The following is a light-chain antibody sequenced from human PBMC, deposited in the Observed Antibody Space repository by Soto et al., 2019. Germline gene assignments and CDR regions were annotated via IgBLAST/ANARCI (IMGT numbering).Light chain of an antibody. Sequence: SVLTQPASVSVSPGQSITISCTGTSSDVGGYNYVSWYQQHPGKAPKLMIYDVSNRLSGVSNRFSGSKSGNTASLTISGLQAEDEADYYCSSYTSSSTLLYVFGTGTKVTVL. CDR2: DVS. V-gene: IGLV2-14*01. CDR1: SSDVGGYNY. J-gene: IGLJ1*01. CDR3: SSYTSSSTLLYV.